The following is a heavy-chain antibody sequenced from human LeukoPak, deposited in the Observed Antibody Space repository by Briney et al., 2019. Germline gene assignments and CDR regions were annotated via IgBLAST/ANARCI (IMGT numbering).Heavy chain of an antibody. CDR3: TKDRTYCSSTNCYGTYYFDY. CDR2: ISGSGGST. Sequence: GGSLRLSCAASGFTFSSYAMSWVRQAPGKGLEWVSAISGSGGSTYYADSVKGRFTISRDNSKNTLNLQMNSLRAEDTAEYYCTKDRTYCSSTNCYGTYYFDYWGQGTLVTVSS. D-gene: IGHD2-2*01. V-gene: IGHV3-23*01. CDR1: GFTFSSYA. J-gene: IGHJ4*02.